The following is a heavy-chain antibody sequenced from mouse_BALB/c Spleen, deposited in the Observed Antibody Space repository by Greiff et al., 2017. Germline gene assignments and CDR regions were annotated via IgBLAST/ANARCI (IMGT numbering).Heavy chain of an antibody. D-gene: IGHD2-3*01. J-gene: IGHJ3*01. V-gene: IGHV1-14*01. CDR2: INPYNDGT. CDR3: AREGVYDDYVPWFAY. CDR1: GYTFTSYV. Sequence: VQLQQSGPELVKPGASVKMSCKASGYTFTSYVMHWVKQKPGQGLEWIGYINPYNDGTKYNEKFKGKATLTSDKSSSTAYMELSSLTSEDSAVYYCAREGVYDDYVPWFAYWGQGTLVTVSA.